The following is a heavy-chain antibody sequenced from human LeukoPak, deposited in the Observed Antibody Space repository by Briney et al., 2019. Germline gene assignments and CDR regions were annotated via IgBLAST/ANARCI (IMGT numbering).Heavy chain of an antibody. J-gene: IGHJ5*01. D-gene: IGHD3-10*01. CDR2: INPSGGGT. Sequence: ASVKVSCKASGYTFTSYYMHWVRQAPGQGLEWMGVINPSGGGTTYAQKFQGRVTMTRDTSTSTVYMELSSLRSEDTAVFYCAREEVLIKVDGTKRGVSWLDSWGQGTLVTVSS. V-gene: IGHV1-46*01. CDR1: GYTFTSYY. CDR3: AREEVLIKVDGTKRGVSWLDS.